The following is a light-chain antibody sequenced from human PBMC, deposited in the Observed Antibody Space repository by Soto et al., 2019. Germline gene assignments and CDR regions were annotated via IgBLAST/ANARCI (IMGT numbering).Light chain of an antibody. CDR3: QQRSNWPPIT. J-gene: IGKJ5*01. V-gene: IGKV3D-20*02. CDR2: GAS. Sequence: EIMLTQSPGTLSLCPGERSTLSCRACQSVSSSYLVRYQQKAGQAPRLLIYGASSRATGIPDRFSGSGSGTDFTLTISRLEPEDFAVYYCQQRSNWPPITFGQRTRLEI. CDR1: QSVSSSY.